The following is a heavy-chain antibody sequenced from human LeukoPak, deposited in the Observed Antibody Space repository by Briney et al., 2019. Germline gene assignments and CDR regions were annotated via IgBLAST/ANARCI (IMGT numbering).Heavy chain of an antibody. CDR2: IRSKANSYAT. CDR3: TRWGTSHFFDP. V-gene: IGHV3-73*01. Sequence: GGSLRLSCAASGFTFSGSAMHWVRQASGKGLEWVGRIRSKANSYATAYAASVKGRFTISRDDSKNTAYLQMNSLKTEDTAVYYCTRWGTSHFFDPWGQGTLVTVSS. J-gene: IGHJ5*02. D-gene: IGHD2-2*01. CDR1: GFTFSGSA.